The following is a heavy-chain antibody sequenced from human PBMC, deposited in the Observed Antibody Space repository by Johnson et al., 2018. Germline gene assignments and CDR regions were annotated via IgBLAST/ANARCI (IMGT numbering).Heavy chain of an antibody. CDR2: ISGGGGMT. D-gene: IGHD2-21*02. CDR1: GFIFGDYE. J-gene: IGHJ3*02. V-gene: IGHV3-23*01. Sequence: QLLESGGGLVQPGGSLRLSCAASGFIFGDYEIYWVRQVPGKGLEWVSVISGGGGMTSYADSVKGRFTVARDNSKRTVFLQMNSLRAEDTAMYYWVKNIGVMTSIAIGALDIWGAVTMVAVSS. CDR3: VKNIGVMTSIAIGALDI.